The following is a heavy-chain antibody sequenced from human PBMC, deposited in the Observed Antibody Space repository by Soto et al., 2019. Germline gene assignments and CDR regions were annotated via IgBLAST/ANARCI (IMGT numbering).Heavy chain of an antibody. CDR1: GFTFSAYW. V-gene: IGHV3-74*03. J-gene: IGHJ6*02. CDR2: TNTDGTAT. CDR3: TRGHYYGMDV. Sequence: QAGGSLRLSCAASGFTFSAYWMHWGRQAPGKGLVWVSRTNTDGTATTYADSVEGRFTISRDNAKNMLYLQMNSLRAEDTAVYYCTRGHYYGMDVWGQGTTVTVSS.